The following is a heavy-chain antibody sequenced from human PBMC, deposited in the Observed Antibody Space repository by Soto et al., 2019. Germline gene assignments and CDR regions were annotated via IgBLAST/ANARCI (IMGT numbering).Heavy chain of an antibody. CDR3: ARDRRGQWLVESNGMDV. J-gene: IGHJ6*02. CDR1: GGSISSGGYY. V-gene: IGHV4-31*03. Sequence: QVQLQESGPGLVKPSQTLSLTCTVSGGSISSGGYYWSWIRQHQGKGLEWIGYIYYSGSTYYNPSLKSRVTISVDTSKNQFSLKLSFVTAADTAVYYCARDRRGQWLVESNGMDVWGQGTTVTVSS. CDR2: IYYSGST. D-gene: IGHD6-19*01.